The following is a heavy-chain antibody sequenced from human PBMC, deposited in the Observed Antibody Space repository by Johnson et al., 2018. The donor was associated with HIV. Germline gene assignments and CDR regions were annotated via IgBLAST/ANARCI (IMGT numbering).Heavy chain of an antibody. CDR1: GFTFSNVW. CDR2: IKSKTDGGTT. J-gene: IGHJ3*02. V-gene: IGHV3-15*01. Sequence: VQLVESGGGLVKPGGSLRLSCAASGFTFSNVWMSWVRQAPGKGLEWVGRIKSKTDGGTTDYAAPVKGRFTISRDDSKNTLYLQMNSLKTEDTAVYYCTTPLLVGANRPSEEGYNDAFDIWGQGTMVTVSS. D-gene: IGHD1-26*01. CDR3: TTPLLVGANRPSEEGYNDAFDI.